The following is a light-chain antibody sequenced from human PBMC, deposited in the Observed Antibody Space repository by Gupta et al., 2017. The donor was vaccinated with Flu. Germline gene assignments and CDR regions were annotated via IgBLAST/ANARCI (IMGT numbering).Light chain of an antibody. CDR2: KDT. J-gene: IGLJ3*02. Sequence: PGQTARITCSGDVLARKYARWFQQKPGQAPVLMIYKDTERPSGIPDRFSGSSSGTTVTLTISGSQVEDEADYYCYSAADNNREVFGGGTKLTVL. V-gene: IGLV3-27*01. CDR3: YSAADNNREV. CDR1: VLARKY.